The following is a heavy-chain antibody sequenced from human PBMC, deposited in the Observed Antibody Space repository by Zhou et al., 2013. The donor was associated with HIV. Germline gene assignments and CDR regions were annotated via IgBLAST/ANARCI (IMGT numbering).Heavy chain of an antibody. CDR3: TRDFGQFDSVDYYYGHFDS. Sequence: QVQLVQSGAEVKKPGSSVKVSCKASGGTFSTFAVSWVRQAPGQGLEWMGGIIPMFGTANYAQKFQDRVTITADEGTSTAYMELTSLRSDDTAVYYCTRDFGQFDSVDYYYGHFDSWGRGTLVTVSS. V-gene: IGHV1-69*12. D-gene: IGHD3-22*01. CDR1: GGTFSTFA. J-gene: IGHJ4*02. CDR2: IIPMFGTA.